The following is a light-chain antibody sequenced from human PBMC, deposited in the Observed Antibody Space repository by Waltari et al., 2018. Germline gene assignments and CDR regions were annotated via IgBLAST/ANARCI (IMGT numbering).Light chain of an antibody. J-gene: IGLJ3*02. CDR2: NNY. CDR1: SSNIGSKS. CDR3: ATWDDSLNAWV. V-gene: IGLV1-44*01. Sequence: QSVLTQPPSASGTPGQRVTISCSGSSSNIGSKSVYWYQHLPGAAPKLLIFNNYPRPPGVPDRFSAAKSGTSASLAISGLQSEDEADYYCATWDDSLNAWVFGGGTRLTVL.